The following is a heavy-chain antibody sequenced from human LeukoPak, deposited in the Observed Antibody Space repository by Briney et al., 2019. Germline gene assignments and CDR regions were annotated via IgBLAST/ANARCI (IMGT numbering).Heavy chain of an antibody. CDR1: GFTFSSYW. CDR3: VNYVWGSYPQGKGFVDV. D-gene: IGHD3-16*02. CDR2: IKQDGSEK. Sequence: GGSLRLSCAASGFTFSSYWMSWVRQAPGKGLEWVANIKQDGSEKYYVDSAKGRFTISRDNAKNSLYLQMNSLRAEDTAVYYCVNYVWGSYPQGKGFVDVWGQGTTVTVSS. J-gene: IGHJ6*02. V-gene: IGHV3-7*01.